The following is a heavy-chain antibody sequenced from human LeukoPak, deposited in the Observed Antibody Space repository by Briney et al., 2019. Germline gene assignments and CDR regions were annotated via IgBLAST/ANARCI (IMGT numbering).Heavy chain of an antibody. J-gene: IGHJ4*01. Sequence: GGSLRLSCTASGFTLRNYWMHWVRQVPGKRLVWVSRISGDGSVTNYADSVQGRFTISRDNAKNILYLQINSLRSEDTAVYYCARYSSSSGGAAYYLDFWGHGTLVTVSS. V-gene: IGHV3-74*01. CDR3: ARYSSSSGGAAYYLDF. CDR2: ISGDGSVT. CDR1: GFTLRNYW. D-gene: IGHD6-6*01.